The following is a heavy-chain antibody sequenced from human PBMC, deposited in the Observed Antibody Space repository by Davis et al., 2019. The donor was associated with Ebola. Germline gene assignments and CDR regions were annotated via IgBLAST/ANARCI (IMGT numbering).Heavy chain of an antibody. CDR2: TYYYTSKWSN. CDR3: ARGWLRVGMDV. J-gene: IGHJ6*04. V-gene: IGHV6-1*01. D-gene: IGHD5-12*01. CDR1: GDSVSINSAG. Sequence: HSQTLSLTCAISGDSVSINSAGWNWIRQSPSRGLEWLGRTYYYTSKWSNDYALSVKSRITINPDTSKNQFSLQLNSVTPEDTAVYYCARGWLRVGMDVWGKGTTVTVSS.